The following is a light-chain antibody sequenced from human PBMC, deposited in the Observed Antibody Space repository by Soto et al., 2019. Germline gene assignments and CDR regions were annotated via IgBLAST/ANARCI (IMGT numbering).Light chain of an antibody. CDR1: QSVGTY. Sequence: EIVVTQSPATLSLSPGESATLSCRASQSVGTYLAWYQQKPGQTPRLVIYTASNRATGIPARFSGSGSGTDFTLTISSLEPEDFAVYYCQQRSDWRYTFGQGTKLDVK. CDR2: TAS. CDR3: QQRSDWRYT. J-gene: IGKJ2*01. V-gene: IGKV3-11*01.